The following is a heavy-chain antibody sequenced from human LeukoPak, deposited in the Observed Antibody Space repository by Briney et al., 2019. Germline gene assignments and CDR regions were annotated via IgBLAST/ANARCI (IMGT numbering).Heavy chain of an antibody. CDR2: IREEGSEK. D-gene: IGHD6-13*01. CDR1: GFTFSSYW. V-gene: IGHV3-7*03. J-gene: IGHJ6*02. CDR3: ARDETKGSSWFYYYGMGV. Sequence: GGSLRLSCAASGFTFSSYWMTWVRQTPGKGLEGVANIREEGSEKNYVDSVKGRFTISRDNANNILYLQMNSLRAEGTAMYYCARDETKGSSWFYYYGMGVWGQGTTVTVSS.